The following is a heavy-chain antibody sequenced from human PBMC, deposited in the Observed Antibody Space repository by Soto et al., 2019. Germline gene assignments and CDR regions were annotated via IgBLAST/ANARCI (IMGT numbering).Heavy chain of an antibody. Sequence: QITLKESGPTLVKPTQTLTLTCTFSGFSLSTSGVGVGWIRQPPGKALGWLGLIYWDDDKRYSPSLKRRLTITKDTSKNQVVLTMTNMDPVDTATYYCAHSLAASNYGDYEPTNSFDYWGQGTLVTVSS. D-gene: IGHD4-17*01. CDR1: GFSLSTSGVG. CDR2: IYWDDDK. V-gene: IGHV2-5*02. CDR3: AHSLAASNYGDYEPTNSFDY. J-gene: IGHJ4*02.